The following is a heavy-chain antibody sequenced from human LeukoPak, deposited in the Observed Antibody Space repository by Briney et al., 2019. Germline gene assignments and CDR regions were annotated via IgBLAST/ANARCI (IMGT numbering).Heavy chain of an antibody. V-gene: IGHV4-4*07. Sequence: SETLSLTCTVSGGSISSYYWSWIRQPAGKGLEWIGRISTSGSTTYKPSLKSRGTISVDTSKNQFSLKLSSVTAADTAVYYCAGQRPLYYYDSSGYFPWGQGTLFTVSS. CDR1: GGSISSYY. CDR3: AGQRPLYYYDSSGYFP. D-gene: IGHD3-22*01. CDR2: ISTSGST. J-gene: IGHJ5*02.